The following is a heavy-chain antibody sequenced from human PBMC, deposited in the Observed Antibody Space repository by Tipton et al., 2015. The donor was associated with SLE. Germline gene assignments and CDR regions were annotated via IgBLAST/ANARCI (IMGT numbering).Heavy chain of an antibody. CDR2: ISGSGGNT. CDR3: AASNSKGPDAFDI. J-gene: IGHJ3*02. Sequence: SLRLSCAASGFTFSSYAMSWVRQAPGKGLEWVSTISGSGGNTYYADSVKGRFTISRDNSKNTLYLQMNSLRAEDTAVYYCAASNSKGPDAFDIWGQGTMLIVSS. CDR1: GFTFSSYA. V-gene: IGHV3-23*01. D-gene: IGHD4-23*01.